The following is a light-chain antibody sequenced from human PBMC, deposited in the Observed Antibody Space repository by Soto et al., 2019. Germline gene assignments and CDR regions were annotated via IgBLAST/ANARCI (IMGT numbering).Light chain of an antibody. CDR1: QTVSSNY. J-gene: IGKJ5*01. CDR3: QQYGSSPHT. CDR2: GAS. V-gene: IGKV3-20*01. Sequence: DIVVAQSPGTLSLSPGERATLSCRASQTVSSNYLAWYQQKFGQAPMLLFYGASSRATGIADRFSSSGSGTDFTLISSRLEPEDVAVYYCQQYGSSPHTFGQGTQLDIK.